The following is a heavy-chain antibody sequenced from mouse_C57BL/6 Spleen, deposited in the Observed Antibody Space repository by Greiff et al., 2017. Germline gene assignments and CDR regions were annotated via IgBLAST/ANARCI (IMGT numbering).Heavy chain of an antibody. CDR3: ARGPDYAMDY. Sequence: QVQLQQPGAELVRPGSSVKLSCKASGYTFTSYWMDWVKQRPGQGLEWIGNIYPSDSETHYNQKFKDKATLTVDKSSSTAYMQLSSLTSEDSAVYYCARGPDYAMDYWGQGTSVTVSS. D-gene: IGHD3-3*01. CDR2: IYPSDSET. J-gene: IGHJ4*01. CDR1: GYTFTSYW. V-gene: IGHV1-61*01.